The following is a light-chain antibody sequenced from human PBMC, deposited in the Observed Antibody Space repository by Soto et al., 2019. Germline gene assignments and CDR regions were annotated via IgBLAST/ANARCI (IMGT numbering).Light chain of an antibody. Sequence: QSALTQPASVSGSPGQSITISCTGTSGDVGYDNFVSWYQQLPGKAPKLMIYEVSNRFSGVSNRFSGSKSGNTASLTISALQAEDEADYFCSSYTRSSTLVFGGGTKLTVL. J-gene: IGLJ2*01. CDR3: SSYTRSSTLV. CDR1: SGDVGYDNF. V-gene: IGLV2-14*01. CDR2: EVS.